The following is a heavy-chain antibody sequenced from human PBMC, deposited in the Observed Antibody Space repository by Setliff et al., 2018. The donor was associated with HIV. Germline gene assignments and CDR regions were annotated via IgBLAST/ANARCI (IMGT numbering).Heavy chain of an antibody. Sequence: ASVKVSCKASGYTFTNYAMHWVRQAPGQRLEWMGWINAGNGDTKYSQKFQGRVTFTWDTSASTAYMELSSMRSEDTALYYCARDSGDDYSDYYYYGMDVWGQGTTVTVSS. D-gene: IGHD4-4*01. V-gene: IGHV1-3*01. J-gene: IGHJ6*02. CDR3: ARDSGDDYSDYYYYGMDV. CDR1: GYTFTNYA. CDR2: INAGNGDT.